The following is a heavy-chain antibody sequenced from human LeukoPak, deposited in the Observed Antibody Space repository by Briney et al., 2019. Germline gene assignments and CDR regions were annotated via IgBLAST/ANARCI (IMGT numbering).Heavy chain of an antibody. CDR3: AKMVEEGYYYYMDV. V-gene: IGHV3-23*01. CDR2: ISGSGGST. J-gene: IGHJ6*03. D-gene: IGHD3-10*01. CDR1: GFTFSSYG. Sequence: HSGGSLRLSCAASGFTFSSYGMSWVRQAPGKGLEWVSAISGSGGSTYYADSVKGRFTISRDNSKNTLYLQMNSLRAEDTAVYYCAKMVEEGYYYYMDVWGKGTTVTVSS.